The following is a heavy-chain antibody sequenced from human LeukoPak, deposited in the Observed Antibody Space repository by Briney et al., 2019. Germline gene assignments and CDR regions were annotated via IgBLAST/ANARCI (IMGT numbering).Heavy chain of an antibody. CDR1: GFTFSSYS. J-gene: IGHJ4*02. V-gene: IGHV3-21*01. CDR2: ISSSSSSYI. Sequence: GGSLRLSCAASGFTFSSYSMNWVRQAPGKGLEWVSSISSSSSSYIYYADSVKGRFTISRDNAKNSLYLQMNSLRAEDTAVYYCARSIAPGGGDYWGQGTLVTVSS. D-gene: IGHD6-25*01. CDR3: ARSIAPGGGDY.